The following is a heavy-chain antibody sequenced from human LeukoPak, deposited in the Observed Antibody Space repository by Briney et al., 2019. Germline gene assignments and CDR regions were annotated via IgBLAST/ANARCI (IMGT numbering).Heavy chain of an antibody. CDR3: ARDLCSTTSCFDY. V-gene: IGHV3-33*01. D-gene: IGHD2-2*01. J-gene: IGHJ4*02. CDR1: GFIFSSYG. CDR2: HFASNK. Sequence: PGGSLRLSCVTSGFIFSSYGIHWVRQAPGKGLVWVAWHFASNKYYAESVRGRFTMSRDNSKSTLYLQMDSLRVEDTAVYYCARDLCSTTSCFDYWGQGTLVSVSS.